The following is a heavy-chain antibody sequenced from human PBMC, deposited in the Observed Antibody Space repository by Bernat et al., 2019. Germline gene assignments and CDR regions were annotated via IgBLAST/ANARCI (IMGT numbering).Heavy chain of an antibody. D-gene: IGHD3-22*01. CDR2: ISAYNGNT. V-gene: IGHV1-18*01. J-gene: IGHJ4*02. Sequence: QVQLVQSGAEVKKPGASVKVSCKASGYTFTSYGISWVRQAPGQGLEWMGWISAYNGNTNYAQKLQGRVTMTTDTSTSTAYMELRSLRSEDTAVYYCARVTVYDSSGYTAQYWGQGTLVTVSS. CDR1: GYTFTSYG. CDR3: ARVTVYDSSGYTAQY.